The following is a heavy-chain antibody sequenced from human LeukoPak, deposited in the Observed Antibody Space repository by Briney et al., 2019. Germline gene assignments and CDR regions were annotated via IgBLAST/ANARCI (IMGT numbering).Heavy chain of an antibody. CDR1: GFTFSSYW. CDR3: TKDSGGLYGGRSDAFDI. J-gene: IGHJ3*02. V-gene: IGHV3-7*01. CDR2: IKQDGSEK. D-gene: IGHD1-26*01. Sequence: GGSLRLSCAASGFTFSSYWMSWVRQAPGKGLEWVAKIKQDGSEKYYVDSVKGRFTISRDNAKNSLYLQMNSLIAEDTAVYYCTKDSGGLYGGRSDAFDIWGQGTMVTVSS.